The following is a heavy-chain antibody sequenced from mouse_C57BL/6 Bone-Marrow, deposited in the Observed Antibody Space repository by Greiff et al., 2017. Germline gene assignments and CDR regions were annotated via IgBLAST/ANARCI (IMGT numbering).Heavy chain of an antibody. Sequence: QVQLQQPGAELVRPGTSVKLSCKASGYTFTSYWMHWVKQRPGQGLEWIGVIDPSDSYTNYNQKFKGKATLTVDTSSSTAYMQLSSLTSEDSAVYYCARRRLRMGAIDYWGQGTSVTVSS. D-gene: IGHD2-2*01. CDR3: ARRRLRMGAIDY. V-gene: IGHV1-59*01. J-gene: IGHJ4*01. CDR1: GYTFTSYW. CDR2: IDPSDSYT.